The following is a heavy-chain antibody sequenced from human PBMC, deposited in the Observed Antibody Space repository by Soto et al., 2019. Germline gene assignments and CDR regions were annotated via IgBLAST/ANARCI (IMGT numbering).Heavy chain of an antibody. J-gene: IGHJ6*02. CDR3: ESQPFEHSSSSRADYYYGMDV. D-gene: IGHD6-6*01. Sequence: GGSLRLSCAASGFTFSSYWMSWVRQAPGKGLEWVANIKQDGSEKYYVDSVKGRFTISRDNAKNSLYLQMNSLRAEDTAVYYCESQPFEHSSSSRADYYYGMDVWGQGTTVTVS. CDR2: IKQDGSEK. CDR1: GFTFSSYW. V-gene: IGHV3-7*01.